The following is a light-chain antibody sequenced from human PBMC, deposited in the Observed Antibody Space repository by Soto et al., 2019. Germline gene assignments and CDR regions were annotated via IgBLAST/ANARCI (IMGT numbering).Light chain of an antibody. CDR2: DAS. CDR1: QSISSW. Sequence: DIQMTQYPSTLSASVGDRVTITCRASQSISSWLAWYQQKPGKAPKLLIYDASSLESGVPSRFSGSGSDTEFTLTINNLQPDDFATYHCQQYNRYSLTFGGGTKVDIK. V-gene: IGKV1-5*01. J-gene: IGKJ4*01. CDR3: QQYNRYSLT.